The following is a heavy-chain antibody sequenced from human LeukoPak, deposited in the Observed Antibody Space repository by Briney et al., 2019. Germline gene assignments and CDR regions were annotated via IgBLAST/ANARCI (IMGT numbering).Heavy chain of an antibody. CDR1: GFSFTNVW. D-gene: IGHD3-22*01. J-gene: IGHJ4*02. V-gene: IGHV3-15*07. CDR2: IKNKDEGEKT. Sequence: GGSLRLSCAVSGFSFTNVWMNWVRQAPGKGLEWVGRIKNKDEGEKTHYAAPGKGRFTISRDYSKATLFLQINSLKMEDTAIYYCTTGIYYGGGYWGQGTLVSVSS. CDR3: TTGIYYGGGY.